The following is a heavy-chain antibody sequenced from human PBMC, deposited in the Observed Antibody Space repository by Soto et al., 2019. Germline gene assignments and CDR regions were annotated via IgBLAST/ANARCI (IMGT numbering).Heavy chain of an antibody. D-gene: IGHD3-9*01. V-gene: IGHV1-3*01. CDR3: ARAGRNTYYDILTGYYHDWFDP. Sequence: QVQLVQSGAEVKKPGASVKVSCKASGYTFTSYAMHWVRQAPGQRLEWMGWINAGNGNTKYSQKFQGRVTITRDTSASTAYMELISLRSEDTAVYYCARAGRNTYYDILTGYYHDWFDPWGQGTLVTVSS. CDR2: INAGNGNT. CDR1: GYTFTSYA. J-gene: IGHJ5*02.